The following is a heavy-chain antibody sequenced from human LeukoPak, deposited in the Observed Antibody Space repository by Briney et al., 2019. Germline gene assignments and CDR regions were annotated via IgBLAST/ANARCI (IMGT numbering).Heavy chain of an antibody. D-gene: IGHD1-26*01. Sequence: GGSLRLSCAASGFTFSTYAMHWVRQAPGKGLEWVALISYDGSNKYYADSVKGRFTISRDNSKNTLYLQVNSLRAEDTAVYYCARDSGAGGSYSYLDYWGQGTLVTVSS. CDR1: GFTFSTYA. J-gene: IGHJ4*01. CDR2: ISYDGSNK. V-gene: IGHV3-30-3*01. CDR3: ARDSGAGGSYSYLDY.